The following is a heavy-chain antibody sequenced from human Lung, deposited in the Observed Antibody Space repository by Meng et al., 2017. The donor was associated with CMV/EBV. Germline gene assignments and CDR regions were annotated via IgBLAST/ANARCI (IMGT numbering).Heavy chain of an antibody. D-gene: IGHD1-26*01. Sequence: GGSLRLXCAASGFIFSDYYMTWIRQAPGKGLEWVAYISSSGSIKKYADSVEGRFTISRDNAKKSLYLQMNSLGAEDTAFYYCARDFSAVHNWFDAWGRGTLVTVS. CDR1: GFIFSDYY. CDR2: ISSSGSIK. CDR3: ARDFSAVHNWFDA. J-gene: IGHJ5*02. V-gene: IGHV3-11*04.